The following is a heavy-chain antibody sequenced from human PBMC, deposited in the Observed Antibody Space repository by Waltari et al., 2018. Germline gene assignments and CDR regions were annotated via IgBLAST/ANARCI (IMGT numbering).Heavy chain of an antibody. V-gene: IGHV3-23*01. CDR1: GFTFSSYA. D-gene: IGHD2-2*01. CDR3: ANPTGPYAAFDI. Sequence: EVQLLDSGGGLVQPGGSLRLSCAASGFTFSSYALSWVRQAPGKGLEWVSSISDSGGDTYYADSVKGRFTISRDNSKNTLYLQMNSLRAEDTAVYHCANPTGPYAAFDIWGQGTMVTVSS. CDR2: ISDSGGDT. J-gene: IGHJ3*02.